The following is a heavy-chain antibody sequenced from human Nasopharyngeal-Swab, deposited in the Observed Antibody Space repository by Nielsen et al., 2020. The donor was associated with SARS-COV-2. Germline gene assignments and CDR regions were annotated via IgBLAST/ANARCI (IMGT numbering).Heavy chain of an antibody. D-gene: IGHD6-13*01. Sequence: SVKVSCKASGVTFSSYAISWVRQAPGQGLEWMGRIIPILGIANYAQKFQGRVTITADKSTSTAYMELSSLRSEDTAVYYCARDATYGQLGNFDYWGQGTLVTVSS. CDR1: GVTFSSYA. CDR2: IIPILGIA. J-gene: IGHJ4*02. CDR3: ARDATYGQLGNFDY. V-gene: IGHV1-69*04.